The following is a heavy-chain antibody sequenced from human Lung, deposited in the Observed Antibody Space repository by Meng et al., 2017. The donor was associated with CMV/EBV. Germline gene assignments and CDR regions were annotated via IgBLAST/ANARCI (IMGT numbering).Heavy chain of an antibody. J-gene: IGHJ5*02. CDR2: ISPYNGNT. CDR3: ARDRWRSPTRTLRAYPHEKWFDP. CDR1: GYIFPSFG. Sequence: SVXVSXXASGYIFPSFGISWLRQAPGQGLEWLGWISPYNGNTTSAQKLQDRVTMTTDTSTSTAYMELRSLKSDDTAIYYCARDRWRSPTRTLRAYPHEKWFDPWGQGTLVXVSS. D-gene: IGHD1-1*01. V-gene: IGHV1-18*01.